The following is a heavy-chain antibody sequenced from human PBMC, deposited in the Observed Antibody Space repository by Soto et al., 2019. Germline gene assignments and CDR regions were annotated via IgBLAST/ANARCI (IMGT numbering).Heavy chain of an antibody. J-gene: IGHJ4*02. D-gene: IGHD3-3*01. V-gene: IGHV3-11*01. Sequence: XGSLKLSCSPSGFTLSAYYMSWIRQAPGKGLDWVSYISSSGSTIYYADSVKGRFTISRDNAKNSLYLQMNSLRAEDTAVYYWAFFWSGPPYSGQGPLFTVSS. CDR1: GFTLSAYY. CDR3: AFFWSGPPY. CDR2: ISSSGSTI.